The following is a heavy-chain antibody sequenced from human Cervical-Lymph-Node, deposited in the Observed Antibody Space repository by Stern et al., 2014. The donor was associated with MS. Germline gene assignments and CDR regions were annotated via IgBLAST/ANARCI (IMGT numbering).Heavy chain of an antibody. V-gene: IGHV1-24*01. CDR2: FDPDRGQT. D-gene: IGHD2-21*02. Sequence: VQLVQSGAEVKKPGASVKVSCKVSGYTLSEISMHWVRQAPGKRLEWMGGFDPDRGQTRYAQKFQGRVTMAEDRSTDTAYMELSSLRSEDTAVYYCATHRGRVTYYYGMDVWGQGTTVTVSS. J-gene: IGHJ6*02. CDR3: ATHRGRVTYYYGMDV. CDR1: GYTLSEIS.